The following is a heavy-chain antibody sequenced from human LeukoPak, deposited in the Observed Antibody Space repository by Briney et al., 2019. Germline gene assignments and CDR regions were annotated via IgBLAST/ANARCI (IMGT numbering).Heavy chain of an antibody. CDR1: GGSISTYY. J-gene: IGHJ5*02. V-gene: IGHV4-59*12. D-gene: IGHD6-13*01. Sequence: SETLSLTCTVSGGSISTYYWSWIRQPPGKGLEWIGYIYYTGSTSYNPSLKSRVTISVDTSKNQFSLKLSSVTAADTAVYYCAIKRIAALGAWGQGTLVTVSS. CDR2: IYYTGST. CDR3: AIKRIAALGA.